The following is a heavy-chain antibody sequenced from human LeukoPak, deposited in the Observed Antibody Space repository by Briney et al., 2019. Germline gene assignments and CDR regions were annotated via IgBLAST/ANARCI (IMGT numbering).Heavy chain of an antibody. J-gene: IGHJ6*03. Sequence: GGSLRLSSAASGFDVSINYMNWIRQSPEKGLEWVSIIHNDGSTYYADSVKGRFTVSRDNAKSSLYLQMDSLRADDAAVYYCARVEYTTSPLFDYYYMDVWAKGPRSPSP. V-gene: IGHV3-66*01. CDR3: ARVEYTTSPLFDYYYMDV. CDR1: GFDVSINY. CDR2: IHNDGST. D-gene: IGHD6-6*01.